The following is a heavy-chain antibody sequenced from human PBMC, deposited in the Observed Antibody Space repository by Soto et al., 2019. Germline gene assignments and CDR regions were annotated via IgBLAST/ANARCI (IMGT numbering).Heavy chain of an antibody. CDR1: GGSISSSSYY. J-gene: IGHJ6*03. V-gene: IGHV4-39*01. CDR3: ARQNCSGGSCYFYYYYYMDV. Sequence: SETLSLTCTVSGGSISSSSYYWGWIRQPPGKGLEWIGSIYYSGSTYYNPSLKSRVTISVDTSKNQFSLKLSPVTAADTAVYYCARQNCSGGSCYFYYYYYMDVWGKGTTVTVSS. D-gene: IGHD2-15*01. CDR2: IYYSGST.